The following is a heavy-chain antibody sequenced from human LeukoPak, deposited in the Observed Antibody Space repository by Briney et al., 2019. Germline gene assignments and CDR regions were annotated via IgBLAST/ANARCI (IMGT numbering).Heavy chain of an antibody. CDR2: IGSDSTYI. D-gene: IGHD7-27*01. J-gene: IGHJ4*02. V-gene: IGHV3-21*01. CDR1: GFTFSNAW. CDR3: ATGDGY. Sequence: GGSLRLSCAASGFTFSNAWMSWVRQAPGKGLEWVSSIGSDSTYIYYTDSVKGRFTISRDNAKNSLYLQMNSLRAEDTAVYYCATGDGYWGQGTLVTVSS.